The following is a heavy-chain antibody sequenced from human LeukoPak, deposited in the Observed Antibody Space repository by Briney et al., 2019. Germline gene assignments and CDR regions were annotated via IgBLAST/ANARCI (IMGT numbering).Heavy chain of an antibody. Sequence: GGSLRLSCAASGFTFSSYAMSWVRQAPGKGLEWVSAISGSGGSTYYADSVKGRFTLSRDNSKNTLYLQMNSLRAEDTAVYYCAKDQLPYISYYFDYWGQGTLVTVSS. D-gene: IGHD3-9*01. CDR1: GFTFSSYA. CDR3: AKDQLPYISYYFDY. V-gene: IGHV3-23*01. CDR2: ISGSGGST. J-gene: IGHJ4*02.